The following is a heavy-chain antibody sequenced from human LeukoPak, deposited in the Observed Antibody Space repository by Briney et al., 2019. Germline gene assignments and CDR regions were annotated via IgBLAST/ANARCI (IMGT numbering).Heavy chain of an antibody. CDR3: ARDVRGDFDWSGQD. J-gene: IGHJ4*02. CDR2: INPNSGGT. CDR1: GYTFTSYD. V-gene: IGHV1-2*02. Sequence: ASVKVSCKASGYTFTSYDINWVRQATGQRLEWMGWINPNSGGTNYAQKFQGRVTMTRDTSISTAYMELSRLRSDDTAVYYCARDVRGDFDWSGQDWGQGTLVTVSS. D-gene: IGHD3-9*01.